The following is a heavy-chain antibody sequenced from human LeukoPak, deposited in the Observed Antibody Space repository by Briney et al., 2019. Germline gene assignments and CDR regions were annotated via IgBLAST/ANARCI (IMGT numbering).Heavy chain of an antibody. J-gene: IGHJ3*02. V-gene: IGHV3-23*01. D-gene: IGHD5-18*01. Sequence: PGGSLRLSCAASGFTFSSYSMNWVRQAPGKGLEWVSAISGSGGSTYYADSVKGRFTISRDNSKNTLYLQMNSLRAEDTAVYYCADSRPLYSYGYPDAFDIWGQGTMVTVSS. CDR3: ADSRPLYSYGYPDAFDI. CDR1: GFTFSSYS. CDR2: ISGSGGST.